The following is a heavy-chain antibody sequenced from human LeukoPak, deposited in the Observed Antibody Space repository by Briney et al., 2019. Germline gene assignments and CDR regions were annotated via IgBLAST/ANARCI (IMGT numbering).Heavy chain of an antibody. D-gene: IGHD3-10*01. V-gene: IGHV3-23*01. CDR2: ISGSGGST. Sequence: PGGSLRLSCVASGLTFSTCAMSWVRQAPGKGLEWVSGISGSGGSTYYADSVKGRFTISRDNSKNTLYLQMNSLGAEDTAVYYCARDQRLYYGSGGLYYWGQGTLVTVSS. CDR1: GLTFSTCA. CDR3: ARDQRLYYGSGGLYY. J-gene: IGHJ4*02.